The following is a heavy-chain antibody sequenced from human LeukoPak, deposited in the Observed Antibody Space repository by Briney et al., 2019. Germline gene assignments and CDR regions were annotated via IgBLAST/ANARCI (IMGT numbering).Heavy chain of an antibody. CDR1: GYTFTSYG. Sequence: ASVKVSCKASGYTFTSYGISWVRQAPGQGLEWMGWINAGNGNTKYSQKFQGRVTITRDTSASTAYMELSSLRSEDTAVYYCARGERLVHKAFDIWGQGTMVTVSS. D-gene: IGHD3-9*01. J-gene: IGHJ3*02. V-gene: IGHV1-3*01. CDR3: ARGERLVHKAFDI. CDR2: INAGNGNT.